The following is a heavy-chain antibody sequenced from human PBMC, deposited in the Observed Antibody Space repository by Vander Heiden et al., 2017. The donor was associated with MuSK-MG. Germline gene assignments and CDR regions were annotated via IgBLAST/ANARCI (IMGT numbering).Heavy chain of an antibody. CDR3: AKDDGERWFGDLFGY. J-gene: IGHJ4*02. Sequence: EVQLLESGGGLVQPGGSLRLSCPASAFTFSSYGMSWVRQAPGRGLEWVSGISGGGDSTYYADSVKGRFTISRDNSKNTLYLQMNSLRAEDTAVYYCAKDDGERWFGDLFGYWGQGTLVTVSS. V-gene: IGHV3-23*01. CDR2: ISGGGDST. CDR1: AFTFSSYG. D-gene: IGHD3-10*01.